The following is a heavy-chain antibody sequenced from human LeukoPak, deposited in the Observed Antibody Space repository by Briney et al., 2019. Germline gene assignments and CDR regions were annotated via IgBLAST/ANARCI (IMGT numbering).Heavy chain of an antibody. CDR2: ISAYNGDT. D-gene: IGHD3-3*01. CDR3: ATLGDVLRLFPLISLDGMDV. Sequence: ASVKVSCKASGYTFTNYGITWVRQAPGQGLEWMGWISAYNGDTNYAQRFQSRITMTTDTSTTTAYMELRSLRSDDTAVYYCATLGDVLRLFPLISLDGMDVWGQGTTVTVSS. V-gene: IGHV1-18*01. CDR1: GYTFTNYG. J-gene: IGHJ6*02.